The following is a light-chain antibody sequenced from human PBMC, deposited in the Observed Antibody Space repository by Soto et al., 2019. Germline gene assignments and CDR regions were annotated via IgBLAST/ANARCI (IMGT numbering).Light chain of an antibody. CDR1: QSIISNF. CDR3: QQTFHSPKT. J-gene: IGKJ2*01. V-gene: IGKV3-20*01. CDR2: DPS. Sequence: EIVLTQSPGTLSLSPGETDSLSCWASQSIISNFLAWYQQRRCQPPRLLIYDPSRRASGSLARFTDSGSGTAFTLTISRVEPEDSAVYYCQQTFHSPKTFGQGTRLEF.